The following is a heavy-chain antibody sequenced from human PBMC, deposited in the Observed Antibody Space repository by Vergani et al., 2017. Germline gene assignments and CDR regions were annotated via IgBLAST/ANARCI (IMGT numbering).Heavy chain of an antibody. D-gene: IGHD4-23*01. CDR3: ASAVSTTVGDPPGY. CDR2: IGTAGDT. Sequence: EVQLVESGGGLVQPGGSLRLSCAASGVTFSSYDMHWVRQATGKGLEWVSAIGTAGDTYYPGSVKGRFTISRENAKNSLYLQMNSLRAGDTAIYYCASAVSTTVGDPPGYWGQGTLVTVSS. CDR1: GVTFSSYD. J-gene: IGHJ4*02. V-gene: IGHV3-13*01.